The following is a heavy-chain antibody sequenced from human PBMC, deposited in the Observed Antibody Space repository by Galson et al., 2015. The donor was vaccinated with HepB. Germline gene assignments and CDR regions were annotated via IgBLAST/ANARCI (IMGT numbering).Heavy chain of an antibody. V-gene: IGHV3-33*01. Sequence: SLRLSCAASGSTFSSYGMHWVRQAPGKGLEWMGVIWYDGSNKYYADSVKGRFTISRDNSKNTLFLQMNSLRVEYTGIYYCARDRGFHSDSPAYWGQGTMVIVS. D-gene: IGHD1-26*01. J-gene: IGHJ4*02. CDR2: IWYDGSNK. CDR3: ARDRGFHSDSPAY. CDR1: GSTFSSYG.